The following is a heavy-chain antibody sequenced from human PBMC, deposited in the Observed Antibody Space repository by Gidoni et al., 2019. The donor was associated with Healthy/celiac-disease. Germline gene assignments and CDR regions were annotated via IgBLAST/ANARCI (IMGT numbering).Heavy chain of an antibody. CDR2: IKQDGSEK. CDR1: RFTFSSYW. CDR3: ARDRSYGGNPNYYYGMDV. J-gene: IGHJ6*02. D-gene: IGHD4-17*01. Sequence: EVQLVASGGGLVQPGGSLRLSCAASRFTFSSYWMSWVRQAPGKGLEWVANIKQDGSEKYYVDSVKGRFTISRDNAKNSLYLQMNSLRAEDTAVYYCARDRSYGGNPNYYYGMDVWGQGTTVTVSS. V-gene: IGHV3-7*03.